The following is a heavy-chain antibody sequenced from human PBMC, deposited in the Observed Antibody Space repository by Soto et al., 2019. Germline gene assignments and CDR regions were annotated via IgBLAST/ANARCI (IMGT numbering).Heavy chain of an antibody. J-gene: IGHJ4*02. CDR3: ARFALATVTPFDY. Sequence: ASVKVSCKASGYTFTSYAMHWVRQAPGQRLEWMGWINAGNGNTKYSQKLQGRVTMTTDTSTSTAYMELRSLRSDDTAVYYCARFALATVTPFDYWGQGTLVTVSS. D-gene: IGHD4-4*01. CDR1: GYTFTSYA. V-gene: IGHV1-3*01. CDR2: INAGNGNT.